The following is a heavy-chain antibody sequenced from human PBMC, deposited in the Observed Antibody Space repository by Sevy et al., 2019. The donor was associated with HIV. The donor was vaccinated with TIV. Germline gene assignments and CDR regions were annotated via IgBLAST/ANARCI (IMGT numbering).Heavy chain of an antibody. CDR1: GFTFSTYS. CDR2: ISRTSTTT. D-gene: IGHD3-22*01. J-gene: IGHJ5*02. CDR3: AREAYYYDSREENWFDP. V-gene: IGHV3-48*02. Sequence: GGSLRLSCKASGFTFSTYSMHWDRQAPGKGLEWVSSISRTSTTTYYADSAKGRFTISRDNAKNSLYLQMNSLRDEDTAVYYCAREAYYYDSREENWFDPWGQGTLVTVSS.